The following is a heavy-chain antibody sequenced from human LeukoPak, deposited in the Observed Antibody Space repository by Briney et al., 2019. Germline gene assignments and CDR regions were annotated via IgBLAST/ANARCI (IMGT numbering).Heavy chain of an antibody. V-gene: IGHV4-39*01. CDR1: GASFSGSPYY. D-gene: IGHD1-26*01. Sequence: SETLSLTCTVSGASFSGSPYYWGWIRQPPGTGLEWIGSIYSSGSTYYNTSLQSRVTISIETSKNQISLRLKSVTAADTAMYYCAKSGGYGLIDYWGQGTLVTVSS. CDR2: IYSSGST. J-gene: IGHJ4*02. CDR3: AKSGGYGLIDY.